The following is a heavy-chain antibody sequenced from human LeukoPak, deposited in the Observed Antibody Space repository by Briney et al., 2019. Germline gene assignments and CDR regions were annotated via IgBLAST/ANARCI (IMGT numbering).Heavy chain of an antibody. Sequence: PSETLSLTCSVSGGSISSYYWSWIRQPPGKGLEWIGYIYYSGSTNYNPSLKSRVTISVDTSKNQFSLKLRSVTAADTAVYYCARHGDLYYYYYMDVWGKGTTVTVSS. CDR2: IYYSGST. CDR1: GGSISSYY. J-gene: IGHJ6*03. V-gene: IGHV4-59*01. CDR3: ARHGDLYYYYYMDV. D-gene: IGHD3-10*01.